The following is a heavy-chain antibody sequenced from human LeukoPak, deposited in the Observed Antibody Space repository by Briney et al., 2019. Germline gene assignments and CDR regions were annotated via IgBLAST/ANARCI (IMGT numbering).Heavy chain of an antibody. CDR1: GASISHYY. D-gene: IGHD3-3*01. Sequence: SETLSLTCTVSGASISHYYWSWIRQPPGKGLEWIGYIYDSGYTKYNPSLKSRVTISVDMSKNHFSLKLSSVTAADTAVYYCARAEWKNYYYYYMDVWGKGTTVTVSS. CDR3: ARAEWKNYYYYYMDV. CDR2: IYDSGYT. J-gene: IGHJ6*03. V-gene: IGHV4-59*12.